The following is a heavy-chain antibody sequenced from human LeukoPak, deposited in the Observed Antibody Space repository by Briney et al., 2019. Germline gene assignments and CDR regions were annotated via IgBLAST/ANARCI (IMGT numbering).Heavy chain of an antibody. CDR1: GFTFSSYE. V-gene: IGHV3-21*01. Sequence: GGSLRLSCAASGFTFSSYEMNWVRQAPGKGLEWVSSISSSSYIYYADSVKGRFTISRDNAKNSLYLQMNSLRAEDTAVYYCARNIRFLVSHMDVWGKGTTVTVSS. CDR3: ARNIRFLVSHMDV. D-gene: IGHD3-3*01. J-gene: IGHJ6*03. CDR2: ISSSSYI.